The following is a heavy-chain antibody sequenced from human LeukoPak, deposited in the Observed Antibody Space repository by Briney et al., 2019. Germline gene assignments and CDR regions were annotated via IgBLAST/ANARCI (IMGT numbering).Heavy chain of an antibody. D-gene: IGHD3-3*01. CDR1: GGSISSYY. J-gene: IGHJ3*02. CDR3: ARDGHLGWLLYRGYDVFDI. V-gene: IGHV4-4*07. CDR2: IYTSGSN. Sequence: SETLSLTCTVSGGSISSYYWSCIRRPAGKGLEWIGRIYTSGSNNYSPSFKSRVTMSVETYKNQFSLQLSAVIAADRAVYYCARDGHLGWLLYRGYDVFDIWGQGTMVTVSS.